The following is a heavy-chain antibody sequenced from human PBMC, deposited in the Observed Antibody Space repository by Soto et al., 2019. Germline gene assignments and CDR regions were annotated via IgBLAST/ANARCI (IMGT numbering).Heavy chain of an antibody. J-gene: IGHJ6*02. CDR1: GGTFSSYA. CDR3: ASIYTIFGVADHYYYGMDV. Sequence: SVEVSCKASGGTFSSYAISWVRQAPGQGLEWMGGIIPIFGTANYAQKFQGRVTITADKSTSTAYMELSSLRSEDTAVYYCASIYTIFGVADHYYYGMDVWGQGTTVTVSS. V-gene: IGHV1-69*06. D-gene: IGHD3-3*01. CDR2: IIPIFGTA.